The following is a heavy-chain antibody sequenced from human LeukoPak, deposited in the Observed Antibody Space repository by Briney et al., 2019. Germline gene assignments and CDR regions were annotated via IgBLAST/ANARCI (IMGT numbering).Heavy chain of an antibody. J-gene: IGHJ4*02. CDR3: AVHLPGDYLDR. CDR1: GYAFNIYD. V-gene: IGHV1-8*01. CDR2: MNPDSGNT. Sequence: ASVRVSFKASGYAFNIYDINWVRQATGQGLEWMGWMNPDSGNTGFAQKLQGRVTMTRNTSITTAYMELSSLRFEDTAVYYCAVHLPGDYLDRWGQGTLVTVSS.